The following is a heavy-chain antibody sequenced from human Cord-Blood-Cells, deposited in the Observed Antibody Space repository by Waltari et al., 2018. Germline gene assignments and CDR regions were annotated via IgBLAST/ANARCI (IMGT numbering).Heavy chain of an antibody. Sequence: QLQLQESGPGLVKPSETLSLTCTVSGGSISSSSYYWGWIRQPPGKGLEWIGSIYYSGSTYYNPALKSRVTISVDTSKNQFSLKLSSVTAADTAVYYWASREVYTAMVWSVDYWGQGTLVTVSS. CDR3: ASREVYTAMVWSVDY. D-gene: IGHD5-18*01. CDR2: IYYSGST. J-gene: IGHJ4*02. CDR1: GGSISSSSYY. V-gene: IGHV4-39*01.